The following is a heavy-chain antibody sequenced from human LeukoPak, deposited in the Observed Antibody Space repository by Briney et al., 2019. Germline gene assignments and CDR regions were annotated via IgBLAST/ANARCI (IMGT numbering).Heavy chain of an antibody. CDR1: GFTFNSYW. V-gene: IGHV4-4*02. D-gene: IGHD6-13*01. CDR2: IYHSGEI. J-gene: IGHJ4*02. CDR3: ARGKEQLVPPFDY. Sequence: KAGGSLRLSCAASGFTFNSYWMSWVRQAPGRGLEWIGQIYHSGEINYNPSLKSRVTISLDKSKNQFSLKLSSVTAADTAIYYCARGKEQLVPPFDYWGQGALVTVSS.